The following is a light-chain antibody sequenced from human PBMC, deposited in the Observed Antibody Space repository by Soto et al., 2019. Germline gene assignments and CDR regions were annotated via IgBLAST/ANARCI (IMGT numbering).Light chain of an antibody. CDR3: SAYTVSRTHV. CDR1: SSDVGAYNF. CDR2: NVY. J-gene: IGLJ1*01. V-gene: IGLV2-14*03. Sequence: QSVLTQPASVSGSPGQSITISCTGTSSDVGAYNFVSWHQQHPGKAPKLMIYNVYDRPSGISYRFSGSKSGNPASLTISGLQGEDEADYYCSAYTVSRTHVFGTGTKLTVL.